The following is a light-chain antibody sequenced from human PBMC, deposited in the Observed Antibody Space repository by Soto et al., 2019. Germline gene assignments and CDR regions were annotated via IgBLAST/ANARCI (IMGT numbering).Light chain of an antibody. CDR1: QSITNY. V-gene: IGKV1-39*01. J-gene: IGKJ3*01. CDR2: AAS. CDR3: QQSYSTLT. Sequence: DIQMTQSPSSLSASVGDRVTITCRASQSITNYLNWYQKKPGKAPKLLIYAASNLQSGVPSRFSGGGSGTDFTLTISSLQPEDFATYYCQQSYSTLTFGPGTRVDIK.